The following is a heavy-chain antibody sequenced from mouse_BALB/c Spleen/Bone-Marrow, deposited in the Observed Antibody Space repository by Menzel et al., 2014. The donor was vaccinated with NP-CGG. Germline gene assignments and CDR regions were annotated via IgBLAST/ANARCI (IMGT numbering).Heavy chain of an antibody. CDR3: ARYALYKETGVFCVR. V-gene: IGHV5-9-1*01. CDR2: ISGDGRYT. Sequence: DVMLVESGGGLVKSGGSLKLSCAASGFSFSNYGMSWLRQTPEKRLEWVATISGDGRYTFYSDSVKGRFTISRDNAKNTVALHLSGLSSEDAVVYQCARYALYKETGVFCVRGGKESRDSVS. CDR1: GFSFSNYG. D-gene: IGHD1-3*01. J-gene: IGHJ3*01.